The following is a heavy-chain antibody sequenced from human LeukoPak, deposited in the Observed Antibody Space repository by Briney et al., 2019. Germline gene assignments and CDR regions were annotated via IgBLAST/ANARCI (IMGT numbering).Heavy chain of an antibody. D-gene: IGHD2/OR15-2a*01. CDR3: VSFYETY. CDR2: INSDGSWT. J-gene: IGHJ4*02. Sequence: GGSLRLSCAASGFTFSNFWMHWVRQAPGKGLVWVSHINSDGSWTSYADSVKGRFTISKGNAKNTVYLQMNSLRAEDTAVYYCVSFYETYWGRGTLVTVSS. CDR1: GFTFSNFW. V-gene: IGHV3-74*01.